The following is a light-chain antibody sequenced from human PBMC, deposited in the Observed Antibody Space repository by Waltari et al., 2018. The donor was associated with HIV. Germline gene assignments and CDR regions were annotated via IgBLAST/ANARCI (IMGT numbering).Light chain of an antibody. CDR2: WAA. CDR1: QSVLYRSNNKNY. CDR3: QQYYSTPLT. Sequence: DIVMTQSPDSLAVSLGERATINSKSIQSVLYRSNNKNYLAWYQQKPGQPPKLLIYWAATRESGVPDRFSGSGSGTDFTLTISSLQAEDVAVYYCQQYYSTPLTFGPGTKVDIK. J-gene: IGKJ3*01. V-gene: IGKV4-1*01.